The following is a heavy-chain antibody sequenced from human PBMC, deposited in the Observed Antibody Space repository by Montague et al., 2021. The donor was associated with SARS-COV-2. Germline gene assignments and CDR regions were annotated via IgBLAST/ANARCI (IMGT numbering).Heavy chain of an antibody. Sequence: PLRLSCAASGFTFSSYAMSWVRQAPGKGLEWVSAISGSGGSTYYADSVKGRFTISRDNSKNTLYLQMNSLRAEDTAVYYCATPYCSSTSCYYYYSMDVWGQGTTVTVSS. V-gene: IGHV3-23*01. CDR2: ISGSGGST. D-gene: IGHD2-2*01. CDR3: ATPYCSSTSCYYYYSMDV. J-gene: IGHJ6*02. CDR1: GFTFSSYA.